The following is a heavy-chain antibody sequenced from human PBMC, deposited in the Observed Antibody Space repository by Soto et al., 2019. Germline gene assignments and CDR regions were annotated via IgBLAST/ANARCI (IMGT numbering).Heavy chain of an antibody. D-gene: IGHD1-26*01. Sequence: SETLSLTCTVSGGSISSSSYYWGWIRQPPGKGLEWIGSIYYSGSTYYNPSLKSRVTISVDTSKNQFSLKLSSVTAADTAVYYCARYSLASFSPTPFDPWGQGTLVTVSS. J-gene: IGHJ5*02. CDR1: GGSISSSSYY. CDR2: IYYSGST. V-gene: IGHV4-39*01. CDR3: ARYSLASFSPTPFDP.